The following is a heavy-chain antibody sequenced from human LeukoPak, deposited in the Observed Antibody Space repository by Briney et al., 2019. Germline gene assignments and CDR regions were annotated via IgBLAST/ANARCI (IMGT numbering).Heavy chain of an antibody. CDR3: ARGTTVTTTLDY. J-gene: IGHJ4*02. V-gene: IGHV3-30-3*01. CDR2: ISYDGNNQ. CDR1: GFIFSNSA. D-gene: IGHD4-11*01. Sequence: GGSLRLSCAASGFIFSNSAMHWVRQAPGKGLEWVAVISYDGNNQYYADSVKGRFTIFRDNSKNTLYMQMNGLRPEDTAVYYCARGTTVTTTLDYWGQGTLVTVSS.